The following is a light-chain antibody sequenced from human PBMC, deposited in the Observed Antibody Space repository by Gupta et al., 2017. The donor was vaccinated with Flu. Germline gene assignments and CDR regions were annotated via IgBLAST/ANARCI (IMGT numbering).Light chain of an antibody. V-gene: IGKV1-5*03. CDR1: QSISVW. CDR3: QQDNNYPYT. J-gene: IGKJ2*01. Sequence: DIHMTQSPSTLSTSVGDRVTITCRASQSISVWLAWYQQKPGKAPNLLIYKTSTLESGVPSRFSGSGSGTEFTLTISSLQPDDFATYYCQQDNNYPYTFGQGTKLEIK. CDR2: KTS.